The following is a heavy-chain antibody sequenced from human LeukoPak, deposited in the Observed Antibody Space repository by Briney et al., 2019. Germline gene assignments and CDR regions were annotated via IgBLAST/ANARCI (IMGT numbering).Heavy chain of an antibody. Sequence: GGSLRLSCAASGFTFSNYWMHWVRQAPGKGLVWVSRINSDGSSTIYADSVKGRFTISRDNAKNTLYLQMNSLRAEDTAVYYCARVEDGDYVRRWGQGTLVTVSS. J-gene: IGHJ4*02. V-gene: IGHV3-74*01. CDR1: GFTFSNYW. CDR2: INSDGSST. D-gene: IGHD4-17*01. CDR3: ARVEDGDYVRR.